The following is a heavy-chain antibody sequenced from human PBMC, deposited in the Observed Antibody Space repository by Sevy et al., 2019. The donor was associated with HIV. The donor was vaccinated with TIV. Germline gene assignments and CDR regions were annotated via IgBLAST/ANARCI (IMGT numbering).Heavy chain of an antibody. J-gene: IGHJ5*02. D-gene: IGHD3-22*01. Sequence: GGSLRLSCAASGFTFSDYYMSWIRQAPGKGLEWVSYIDRSGSTINYADSVKGRFTISRDNAKKSVDLQINSLRAEDTAVYYCARENTMIEEPGWFDPWGQGTLVTVSS. V-gene: IGHV3-11*01. CDR2: IDRSGSTI. CDR1: GFTFSDYY. CDR3: ARENTMIEEPGWFDP.